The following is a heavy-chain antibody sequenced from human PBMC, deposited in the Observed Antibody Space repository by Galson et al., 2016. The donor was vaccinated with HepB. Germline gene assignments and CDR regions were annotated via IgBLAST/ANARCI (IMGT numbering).Heavy chain of an antibody. J-gene: IGHJ4*02. D-gene: IGHD3-10*01. CDR3: AKDKDVDTMVLVDH. CDR2: INWNSGTK. Sequence: SLRLSCAASGFTFDDYAMHWVRQAPGKGLEWVSGINWNSGTKAYADSVKGRFTTSRDNAKKSLFLQMKRLREEDTAVYYCAKDKDVDTMVLVDHGGQGTLVIVSS. V-gene: IGHV3-9*01. CDR1: GFTFDDYA.